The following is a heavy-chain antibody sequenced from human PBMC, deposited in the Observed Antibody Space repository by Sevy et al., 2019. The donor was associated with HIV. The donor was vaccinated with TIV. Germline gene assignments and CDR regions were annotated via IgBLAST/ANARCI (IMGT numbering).Heavy chain of an antibody. J-gene: IGHJ4*02. CDR2: ISSSSTYI. Sequence: GGSLRLSCAASGFTFSSYSMHLVRQAPGKGLEWVSSISSSSTYIYYADSVKGRFTSSRDNAKNSLYLQMNSLRAEDTAVYYCARGPDYYDRSGYYYQWGQGTLVTVSS. D-gene: IGHD3-22*01. CDR3: ARGPDYYDRSGYYYQ. CDR1: GFTFSSYS. V-gene: IGHV3-21*01.